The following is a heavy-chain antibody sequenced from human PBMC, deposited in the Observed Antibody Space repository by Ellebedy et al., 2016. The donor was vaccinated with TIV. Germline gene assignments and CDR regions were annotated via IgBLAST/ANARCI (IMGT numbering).Heavy chain of an antibody. J-gene: IGHJ5*02. D-gene: IGHD4-17*01. CDR1: GGTFTNYA. CDR2: INHSGGST. V-gene: IGHV1-46*01. CDR3: ASLPHYGDSGP. Sequence: AASVKVSCKASGGTFTNYAFSWVRQAPGQGLEWMGIINHSGGSTSYAQKFQGRVTMTRDTSTSTVYMELSSLRSEDTAVYYCASLPHYGDSGPWGQGTLVTVSS.